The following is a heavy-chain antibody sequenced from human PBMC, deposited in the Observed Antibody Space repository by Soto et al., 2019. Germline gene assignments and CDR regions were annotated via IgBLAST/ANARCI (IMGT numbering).Heavy chain of an antibody. CDR2: IIPMFGTP. J-gene: IGHJ4*02. CDR3: AGGRDQPPVGLYFES. CDR1: GGAFTDYI. D-gene: IGHD1-26*01. Sequence: ASEKVSCKASGGAFTDYIFDWVRQAPGQGLEWMGGIIPMFGTPKYAQKFQHRVTISADVSTGTAYMELTRLRFDDTAVYYCAGGRDQPPVGLYFESWGEGTRVTVSS. V-gene: IGHV1-69*13.